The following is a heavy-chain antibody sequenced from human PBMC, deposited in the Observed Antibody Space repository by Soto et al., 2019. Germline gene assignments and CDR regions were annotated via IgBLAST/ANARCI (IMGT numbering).Heavy chain of an antibody. CDR1: GGTFSSYT. CDR3: ASSLCGWAPSFDY. D-gene: IGHD6-19*01. Sequence: QVQLVQSGAEVKKPGSSVKVSCKASGGTFSSYTISWVRQAPGQGLEWMGRIIPILGIANYAQKFQGRVTITADKSTSTAYMELSSLRSEDTAVYYCASSLCGWAPSFDYWGQGTLVTVSS. CDR2: IIPILGIA. V-gene: IGHV1-69*02. J-gene: IGHJ4*02.